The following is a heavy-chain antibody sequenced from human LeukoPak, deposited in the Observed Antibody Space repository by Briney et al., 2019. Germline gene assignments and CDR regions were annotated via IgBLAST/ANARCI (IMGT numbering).Heavy chain of an antibody. CDR3: AKGRYQLLSRGWFDP. Sequence: PGGSLRLSCAASGFTFDDYAMHWVRQAPGKGLEWVSGISWNSGSIGYADSVKGRFTISRGNAKNSLYLQMNSLRAEDTALYYCAKGRYQLLSRGWFDPWGQGTLVTVSS. V-gene: IGHV3-9*01. CDR1: GFTFDDYA. CDR2: ISWNSGSI. J-gene: IGHJ5*02. D-gene: IGHD2-2*01.